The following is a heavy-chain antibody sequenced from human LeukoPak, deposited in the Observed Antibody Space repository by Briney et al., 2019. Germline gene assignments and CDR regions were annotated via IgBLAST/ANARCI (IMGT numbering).Heavy chain of an antibody. CDR3: AGLYCSSTSCYSGPYYYYYMDV. Sequence: SETLSLTCTVSGGSISSYYWSWIRQPPGGGLEWIGYIYTSGSTNYNPSLKSRVTISVDTSKNQFSLKLSSVTAADTAVYYCAGLYCSSTSCYSGPYYYYYMDVWGKGTRSPSP. V-gene: IGHV4-4*09. D-gene: IGHD2-2*01. CDR2: IYTSGST. CDR1: GGSISSYY. J-gene: IGHJ6*03.